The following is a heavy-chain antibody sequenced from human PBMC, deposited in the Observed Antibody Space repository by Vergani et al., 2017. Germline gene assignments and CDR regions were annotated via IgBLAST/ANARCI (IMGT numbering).Heavy chain of an antibody. Sequence: QVQLQESGPGLVKPSETLSLTCTVSGGSITNNFWSWIRRPPGKGLEWIGYIYHSGATNSKSSLRSRVSISIDTAKSSFSLRLSSVTTADTAMYYCARDRFHFDWENYDDVFDSWGQETMVIVSS. CDR1: GGSITNNF. CDR3: ARDRFHFDWENYDDVFDS. V-gene: IGHV4-59*01. D-gene: IGHD3-16*01. J-gene: IGHJ3*02. CDR2: IYHSGAT.